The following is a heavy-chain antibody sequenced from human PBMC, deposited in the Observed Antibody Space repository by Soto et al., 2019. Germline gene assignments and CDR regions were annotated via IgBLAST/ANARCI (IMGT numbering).Heavy chain of an antibody. Sequence: QVTLKESGPVLVQPTETLTLTCTVSGFSLSKARMGVSWIRQPPGKALEWLAHIFWNDERSYNTSLKSRLTISRDTSKSQVVLTMTSVAPVDTGTYFCARALREVLPIYNFDSWGQGTLVTVSS. CDR2: IFWNDER. D-gene: IGHD1-26*01. CDR1: GFSLSKARMG. V-gene: IGHV2-26*01. J-gene: IGHJ4*02. CDR3: ARALREVLPIYNFDS.